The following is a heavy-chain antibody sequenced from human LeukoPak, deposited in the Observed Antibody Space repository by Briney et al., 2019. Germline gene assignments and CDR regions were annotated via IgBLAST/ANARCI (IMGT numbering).Heavy chain of an antibody. CDR1: GFTLSNYE. CDR2: IDSSGGSK. CDR3: ARETPTIKGDAFDI. D-gene: IGHD5-12*01. V-gene: IGHV3-48*03. Sequence: PGGSLRLSCAASGFTLSNYEINWVRQAPGKGLEWLSYIDSSGGSKFYADSVTGRFTVSRDNAKNSLYLQLNSLRVEDTALYYCARETPTIKGDAFDILGQGTMVTVSS. J-gene: IGHJ3*02.